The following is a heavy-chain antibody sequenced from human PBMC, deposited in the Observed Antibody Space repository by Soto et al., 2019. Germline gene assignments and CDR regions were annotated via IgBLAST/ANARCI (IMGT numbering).Heavy chain of an antibody. D-gene: IGHD2-2*01. Sequence: VKVSCKASGGTFSSYAISWVRQAPGQGLEWMGGIIPIFGTANYAQKFQGRVTITADESTSTAYMELSSLRSEDTAVYYCARDHCSSTSCYRRSFYYGMDVWGQGTTVTVSS. CDR2: IIPIFGTA. V-gene: IGHV1-69*01. CDR1: GGTFSSYA. J-gene: IGHJ6*02. CDR3: ARDHCSSTSCYRRSFYYGMDV.